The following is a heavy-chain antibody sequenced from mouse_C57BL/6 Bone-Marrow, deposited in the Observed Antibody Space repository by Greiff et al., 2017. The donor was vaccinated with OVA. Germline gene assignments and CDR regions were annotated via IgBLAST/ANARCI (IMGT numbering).Heavy chain of an antibody. Sequence: VQLQQSGAELVKPGASVKMSCKASGYTFTSYWITWVKQRPGQGLEWIGDIYPGSGSTNYNEKFKSKATLTVDTSSSTAYMQLSSLTSEDSAVYYCARKPIYYGNASYAMDYWGQGTSVTVSS. D-gene: IGHD2-1*01. CDR2: IYPGSGST. CDR3: ARKPIYYGNASYAMDY. CDR1: GYTFTSYW. J-gene: IGHJ4*01. V-gene: IGHV1-55*01.